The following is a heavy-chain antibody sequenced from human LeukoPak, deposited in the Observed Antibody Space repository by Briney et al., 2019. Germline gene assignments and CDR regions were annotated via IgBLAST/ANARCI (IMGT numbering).Heavy chain of an antibody. CDR3: ATSLAAAGTWDY. CDR2: FGPEDGET. J-gene: IGHJ4*02. V-gene: IGHV1-24*01. D-gene: IGHD6-13*01. CDR1: GYTLTELS. Sequence: ASVKVSCKVSGYTLTELSMHWVRQAPGKGLEWMGGFGPEDGETIYAQRFQGRVTMTEDTSTDTAYMELSSLRSEDTAVYYCATSLAAAGTWDYWGQGALVTVSS.